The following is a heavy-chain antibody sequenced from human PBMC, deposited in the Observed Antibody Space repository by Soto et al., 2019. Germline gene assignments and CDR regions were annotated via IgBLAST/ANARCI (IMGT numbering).Heavy chain of an antibody. CDR1: GFTFSSRW. D-gene: IGHD6-13*01. CDR2: IKQDENGK. V-gene: IGHV3-7*02. CDR3: ATHDGPAAAGLVLDF. J-gene: IGHJ4*02. Sequence: EVQLVESGGGLVQPGGSLRLSCEASGFTFSSRWMTWVRQGPGKGLEWVANIKQDENGKDYVDSVKGRFTISRDTANNSLYLQMNSLRAEDTAVYYCATHDGPAAAGLVLDFWGQGTLVTVSS.